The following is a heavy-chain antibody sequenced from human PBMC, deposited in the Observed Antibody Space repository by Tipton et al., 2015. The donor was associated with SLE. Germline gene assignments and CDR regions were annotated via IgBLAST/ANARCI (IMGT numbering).Heavy chain of an antibody. J-gene: IGHJ2*01. V-gene: IGHV4-38-2*02. CDR1: GYSIRSGYY. CDR3: ARSGHIVVVVLGYFDI. D-gene: IGHD2-21*01. CDR2: IYHSGST. Sequence: TLSLTCTVSGYSIRSGYYWGWIRQPPGKGLEWIGSIYHSGSTYYNPSLKSRVTISVDTSKNQFSLKLSSVTAADTAVYYCARSGHIVVVVLGYFDIWGRGTLVTVPS.